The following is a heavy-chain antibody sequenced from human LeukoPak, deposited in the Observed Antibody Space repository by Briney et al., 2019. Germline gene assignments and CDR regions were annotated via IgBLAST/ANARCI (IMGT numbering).Heavy chain of an antibody. CDR1: GFTFSSYS. CDR2: ITSSSTYI. J-gene: IGHJ4*02. D-gene: IGHD4-23*01. CDR3: ARVEPGNRYFDY. Sequence: GGSLRLSCAASGFTFSSYSMIWVRQAPGKGLEWVSSITSSSTYIYYADSLKGRFTISRDNAKNSLYLQMNSLTAEDTAVYYFARVEPGNRYFDYWGQGTLVTVPS. V-gene: IGHV3-21*01.